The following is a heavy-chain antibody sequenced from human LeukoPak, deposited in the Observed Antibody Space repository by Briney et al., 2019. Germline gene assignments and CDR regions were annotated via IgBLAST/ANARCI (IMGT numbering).Heavy chain of an antibody. Sequence: GGSLRLSCAASGFLFSSYAMSWVRQAPGKGLEWVSAISGSGGSTYYADSVKGRFTISRDNSKNTLYLQMNSLRAEDTAVYYFGKEYYDYLWVSYRDYWGQGTLVTVSS. D-gene: IGHD3-16*01. CDR1: GFLFSSYA. CDR3: GKEYYDYLWVSYRDY. CDR2: ISGSGGST. J-gene: IGHJ4*02. V-gene: IGHV3-23*01.